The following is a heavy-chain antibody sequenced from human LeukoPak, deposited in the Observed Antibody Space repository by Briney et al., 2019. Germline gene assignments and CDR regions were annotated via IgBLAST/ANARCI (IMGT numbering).Heavy chain of an antibody. D-gene: IGHD6-19*01. CDR3: AKWGVGWYGLDY. CDR2: MRYDGRNK. J-gene: IGHJ4*02. CDR1: RFTLMLCR. Sequence: PGGALTLSCAVSRFTLMLCRTHGVRGSPGKVLERLAFMRYDGRNKYYADSVKSRFTISRDNSKNTLYLQMNSLRPEDTALYYCAKWGVGWYGLDYWAQGTLVIVSS. V-gene: IGHV3-30*02.